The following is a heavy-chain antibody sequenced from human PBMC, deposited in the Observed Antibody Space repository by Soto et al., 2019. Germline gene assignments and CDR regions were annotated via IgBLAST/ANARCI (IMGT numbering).Heavy chain of an antibody. CDR3: ARDRSSSGFYPNYFDY. CDR2: IYYSGST. D-gene: IGHD3-22*01. Sequence: SETLSLTCTVSGGSISSPGYYWSWIRQHPGKGLEWIGYIYYSGSTYYNPSLKSRPTISMDTSKNKFSLKLSSVTAADKAVYYCARDRSSSGFYPNYFDYWGQETMVTVS. V-gene: IGHV4-31*03. CDR1: GGSISSPGYY. J-gene: IGHJ4*02.